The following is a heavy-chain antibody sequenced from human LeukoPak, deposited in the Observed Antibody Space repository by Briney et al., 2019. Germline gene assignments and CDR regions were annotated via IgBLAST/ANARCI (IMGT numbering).Heavy chain of an antibody. CDR2: IKAKAHGGTI. CDR1: GFTFINAW. V-gene: IGHV3-15*01. CDR3: ARAVPSRQAIDY. J-gene: IGHJ4*02. Sequence: PGGSLRLSCAASGFTFINAWMAWVRPAPGKGLEWVGRIKAKAHGGTIEYAAPVKGRFTISRDNSKNTLYLQMNSLIPEDTAVYYCARAVPSRQAIDYWGQGTLVTVSS.